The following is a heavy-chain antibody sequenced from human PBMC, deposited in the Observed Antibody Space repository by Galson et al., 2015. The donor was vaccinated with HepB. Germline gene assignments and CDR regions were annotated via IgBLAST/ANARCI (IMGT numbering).Heavy chain of an antibody. CDR2: IYPGDSDT. V-gene: IGHV5-51*03. J-gene: IGHJ3*02. D-gene: IGHD3-22*01. CDR1: GYSFTSYW. CDR3: ERERSYDTMSDLHN. Sequence: QSGAEVKKPGESLKISCKGSGYSFTSYWIGWVRQMPGKGLEWMGIIYPGDSDTRYSPSFQGQVTISADKSISTAYLQWSSLKASDNAMYDGERERSYDTMSDLHNWGPGTMVAASS.